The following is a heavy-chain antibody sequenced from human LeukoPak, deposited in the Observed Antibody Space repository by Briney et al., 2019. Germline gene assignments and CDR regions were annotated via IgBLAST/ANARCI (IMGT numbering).Heavy chain of an antibody. CDR1: GFTFSSYA. D-gene: IGHD4-17*01. J-gene: IGHJ5*02. CDR2: ISGSGGST. V-gene: IGHV3-23*01. Sequence: GGSLRLSCAASGFTFSSYAMSWVRQAPGKGLEWVSAISGSGGSTYYADSVKGRLTISRDNSKDTLYLQMNSLRAEDTAVYYCAKTDGDYPDNWFDPWGQGTLVTVSS. CDR3: AKTDGDYPDNWFDP.